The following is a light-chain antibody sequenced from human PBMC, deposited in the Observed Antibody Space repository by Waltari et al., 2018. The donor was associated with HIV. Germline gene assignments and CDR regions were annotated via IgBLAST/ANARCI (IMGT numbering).Light chain of an antibody. CDR1: SSDVGGSNY. J-gene: IGLJ1*01. V-gene: IGLV2-14*01. CDR3: SSYTSSSTLHV. Sequence: QSALTQPASVSGSPGQSITISCPGTSSDVGGSNYVSWYQQHPGKAPKLMVYEVSNRPSGVSNRFSGSKSGNTASLTISGLQAEDEADYYCSSYTSSSTLHVFGTGTKVTVL. CDR2: EVS.